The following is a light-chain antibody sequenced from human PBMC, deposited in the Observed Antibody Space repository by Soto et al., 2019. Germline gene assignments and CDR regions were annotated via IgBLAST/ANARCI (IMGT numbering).Light chain of an antibody. V-gene: IGKV1-5*01. CDR3: QQYSDSSGA. Sequence: DIQVTQSPSTLSASVGDRVTITCGASQSIGTWLAWYQQKPGKAPKLLIFDASTLESGVPSRFIGSGSGTDFTLTISSLQPDDFATYYCQQYSDSSGAFGQGTRVESK. CDR2: DAS. CDR1: QSIGTW. J-gene: IGKJ1*01.